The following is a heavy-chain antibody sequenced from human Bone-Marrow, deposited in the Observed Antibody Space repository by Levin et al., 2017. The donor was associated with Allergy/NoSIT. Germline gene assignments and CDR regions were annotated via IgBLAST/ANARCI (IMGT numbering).Heavy chain of an antibody. V-gene: IGHV3-23*01. CDR2: IGGSGET. CDR1: GFTFNNYA. CDR3: ATTKWFGEHYDY. D-gene: IGHD3-10*01. Sequence: GESLKISCAASGFTFNNYAMTWVRQAPGKGLEWVSSIGGSGETFYPDSVKGGFTISRDNSKNTLYLQMNSLRVEDTAIYYCATTKWFGEHYDYWGQGTPVTVSS. J-gene: IGHJ4*02.